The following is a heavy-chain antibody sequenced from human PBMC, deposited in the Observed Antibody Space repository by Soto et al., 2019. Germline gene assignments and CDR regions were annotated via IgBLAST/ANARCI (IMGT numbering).Heavy chain of an antibody. CDR3: AKEVVITIAFDI. Sequence: GGSLRLSCAASGFTFSSYAMNWVRQAPGKGLEWVSAISGSAGSTYYADSVKGRFTISRDNSKNTLYLQMNSLRAEDTAVYYCAKEVVITIAFDIWGQGTMVTVS. CDR2: ISGSAGST. CDR1: GFTFSSYA. J-gene: IGHJ3*02. V-gene: IGHV3-23*01. D-gene: IGHD3-22*01.